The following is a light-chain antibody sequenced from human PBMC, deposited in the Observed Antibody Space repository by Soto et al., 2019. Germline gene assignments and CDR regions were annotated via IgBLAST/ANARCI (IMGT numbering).Light chain of an antibody. CDR2: AAS. CDR3: QQYNSYPWT. V-gene: IGKV1-9*01. J-gene: IGKJ1*01. Sequence: IQSTQSPSSLSASVGDRVTITCRASQGISSYLGWYQQKPGKAPNLLIYAASTLQSGVPSRFSGSGSGTEFTLTISSLQPDDFATYYCQQYNSYPWTFGQGTKVDIK. CDR1: QGISSY.